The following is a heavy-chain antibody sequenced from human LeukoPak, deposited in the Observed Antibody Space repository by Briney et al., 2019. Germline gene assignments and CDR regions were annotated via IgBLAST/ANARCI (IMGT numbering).Heavy chain of an antibody. V-gene: IGHV1-2*02. Sequence: ASVKVSCKASGGTFSSYAISWVRQAPGQGLEWMGWINPNSGGTNYAQKFQGRVTMTRDTSISTAYMELSRLRSDDTAVYYCARDYYDPLDYYYMDVWGKGTTVTVSS. CDR3: ARDYYDPLDYYYMDV. D-gene: IGHD3-22*01. J-gene: IGHJ6*03. CDR2: INPNSGGT. CDR1: GGTFSSYA.